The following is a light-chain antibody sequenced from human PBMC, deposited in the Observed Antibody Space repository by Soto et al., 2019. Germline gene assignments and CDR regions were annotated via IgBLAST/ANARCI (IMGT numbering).Light chain of an antibody. J-gene: IGLJ1*01. CDR1: KNDISFFNY. V-gene: IGLV2-14*01. Sequence: QAGLNQPGSVSWSLGRSITISCTATKNDISFFNYVSWYQQHSGKAPKLIIYEVSSRPSGVSNRFSGSRSGNTASLTISGLQTEDEADYYCNSYTSSSTLVFGTGTKVNVL. CDR2: EVS. CDR3: NSYTSSSTLV.